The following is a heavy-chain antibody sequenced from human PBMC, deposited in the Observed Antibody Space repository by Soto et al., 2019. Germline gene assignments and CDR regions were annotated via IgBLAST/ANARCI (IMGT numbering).Heavy chain of an antibody. V-gene: IGHV1-69*13. CDR2: IIPIFGTA. Sequence: ASVKVSCKASGYTFTSYGISWVRQAPGQGLEWMGGIIPIFGTANYAQKFQGRVTITADESTSTAYMELSSLRSEDTAVYYCARDKGAYTRAFDIWGQGTMVTVSS. CDR1: GYTFTSYG. CDR3: ARDKGAYTRAFDI. D-gene: IGHD3-16*01. J-gene: IGHJ3*02.